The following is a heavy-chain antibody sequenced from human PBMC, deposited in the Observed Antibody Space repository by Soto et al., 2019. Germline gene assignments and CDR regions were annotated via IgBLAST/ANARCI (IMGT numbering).Heavy chain of an antibody. V-gene: IGHV1-46*01. J-gene: IGHJ4*02. CDR3: AKVLSELVPRYFDT. CDR1: GYTFTTYH. D-gene: IGHD6-13*01. CDR2: ITPGGGIT. Sequence: QVQLVQSGAEVKKPGASVRVSCKASGYTFTTYHIHWVRQAPGLGLEWMGIITPGGGITSYAQKFKGRITMTRDTSTSTVYMELSSLRSEDTAMYYCAKVLSELVPRYFDTWGQGTLVTVSS.